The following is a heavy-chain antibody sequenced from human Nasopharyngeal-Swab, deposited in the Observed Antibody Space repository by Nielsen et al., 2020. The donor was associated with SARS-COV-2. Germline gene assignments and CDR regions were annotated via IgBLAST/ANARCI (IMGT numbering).Heavy chain of an antibody. CDR1: GFTFSSCW. CDR2: INEDGSST. D-gene: IGHD6-13*01. V-gene: IGHV3-74*01. Sequence: GGSLRLSCAASGFTFSSCWMHWVRQAPGKGLVWVSRINEDGSSTSYADSLKGRFTISRDDAKNTLYLQMNSLSAEDTAVYYCTRAGSFRHDYWGQGTLVTVSS. J-gene: IGHJ4*02. CDR3: TRAGSFRHDY.